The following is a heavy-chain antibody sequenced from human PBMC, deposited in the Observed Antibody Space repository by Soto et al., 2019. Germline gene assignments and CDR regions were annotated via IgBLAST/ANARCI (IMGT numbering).Heavy chain of an antibody. Sequence: GGSLRLSCTTSGFTYGDYAMTWFRQAPGKGLEWVGFIRSKAYGGTTEDAASLKGRFTISRDDSKSIAYLQMNSLKTEDTAVYSCTRGFGSGYYDSSGYPRPDYYYYGMDVWGQGTTVAV. J-gene: IGHJ6*02. CDR2: IRSKAYGGTT. CDR3: TRGFGSGYYDSSGYPRPDYYYYGMDV. CDR1: GFTYGDYA. V-gene: IGHV3-49*03. D-gene: IGHD3-22*01.